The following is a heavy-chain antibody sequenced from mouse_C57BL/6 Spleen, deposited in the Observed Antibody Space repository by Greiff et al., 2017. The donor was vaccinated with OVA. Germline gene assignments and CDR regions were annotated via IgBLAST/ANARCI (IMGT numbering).Heavy chain of an antibody. V-gene: IGHV1-81*01. CDR1: GYTFTSYG. CDR2: IYPRSGNT. CDR3: ARIPTVVATSDYYAMDY. Sequence: QVQLQQSGAELARPGASVKLSCKASGYTFTSYGISWVKQRTGQGLEWIGEIYPRSGNTYYNEKFKGKATLTADKSSSTAYMELRSLTSEDSAVYFCARIPTVVATSDYYAMDYWGQGTSVTVSS. D-gene: IGHD1-1*01. J-gene: IGHJ4*01.